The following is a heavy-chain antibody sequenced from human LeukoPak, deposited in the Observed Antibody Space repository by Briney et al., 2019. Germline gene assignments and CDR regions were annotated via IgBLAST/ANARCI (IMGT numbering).Heavy chain of an antibody. J-gene: IGHJ4*02. D-gene: IGHD3-10*01. CDR1: GGSISSSSYY. CDR2: INHSGST. V-gene: IGHV4-39*07. Sequence: PSETLSLTCTVSGGSISSSSYYWSWIRQPPGKGLEWIGEINHSGSTNYNPSLKSRVTISVDTSKNQFSLKLSSVTAADTAVYYCARCILKPMVRGVIMVSGCYFDYWGQGTLVTVSS. CDR3: ARCILKPMVRGVIMVSGCYFDY.